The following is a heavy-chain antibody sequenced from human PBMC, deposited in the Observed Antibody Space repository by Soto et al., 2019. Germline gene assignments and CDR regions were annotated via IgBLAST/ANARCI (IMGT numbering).Heavy chain of an antibody. V-gene: IGHV3-48*01. J-gene: IGHJ4*02. CDR3: ARVQQQLTYYFDY. D-gene: IGHD6-13*01. CDR1: GFTFTTYS. CDR2: ISSSGSTI. Sequence: PGGSLRLSCAASGFTFTTYSMNWVRQAPGKGLEWISYISSSGSTIYYADSVKGRFTISRDNAKNSVSLQMNSLRADDTAVYYCARVQQQLTYYFDYWGQGTLVTVSS.